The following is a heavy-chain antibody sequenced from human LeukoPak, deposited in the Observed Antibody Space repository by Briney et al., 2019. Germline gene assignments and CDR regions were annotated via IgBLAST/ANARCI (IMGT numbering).Heavy chain of an antibody. CDR1: GFSVSTYA. CDR2: ISVSGDST. CDR3: ATAGRLSYYFDY. J-gene: IGHJ4*02. V-gene: IGHV3-23*01. D-gene: IGHD6-6*01. Sequence: GGSLRLSCTASGFSVSTYAMNCVRQAPGKGLEWVSGISVSGDSTYYADSVKGRFTISRDNSRNTLYLQMNSLRAEDTAVYYCATAGRLSYYFDYWGQGTLVTVSS.